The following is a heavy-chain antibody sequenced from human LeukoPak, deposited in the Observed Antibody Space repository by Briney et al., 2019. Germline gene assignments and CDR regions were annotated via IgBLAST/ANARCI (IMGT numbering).Heavy chain of an antibody. J-gene: IGHJ6*02. Sequence: SETLSLTCAVYGGSFSGYYWSWIRQPPGKGLEWIGEINHSGSTNYNPSLKSRVTISVDTSKNQFSLKLSSVTAADTAVYYCARTPYYYYYGMDGWGQGTTVTVSS. V-gene: IGHV4-34*01. CDR3: ARTPYYYYYGMDG. CDR2: INHSGST. CDR1: GGSFSGYY.